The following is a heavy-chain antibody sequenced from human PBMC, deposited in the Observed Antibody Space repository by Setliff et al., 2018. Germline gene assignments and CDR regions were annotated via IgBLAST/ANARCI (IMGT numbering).Heavy chain of an antibody. CDR3: ATHPRGLYGEHYSYYYRDV. CDR2: IYIVRSA. CDR1: GGSIRSYY. V-gene: IGHV4-4*07. J-gene: IGHJ6*03. D-gene: IGHD4-17*01. Sequence: PSETLSLTCTVSGGSIRSYYWSWIRQPAGKGLEWIGHIYIVRSANYNPSLKSRVTMTTATSTSTAYMDLRSLTSDDTAVYYCATHPRGLYGEHYSYYYRDVWGKGTAVTVSS.